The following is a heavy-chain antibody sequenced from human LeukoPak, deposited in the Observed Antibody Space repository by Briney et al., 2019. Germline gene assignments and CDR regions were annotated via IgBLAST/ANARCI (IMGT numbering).Heavy chain of an antibody. CDR2: IKEDGSEK. J-gene: IGHJ4*02. Sequence: GGSLRLSCAASGFTFSDYYMSWIRQAPGKGLEWVANIKEDGSEKYYGDSVKGRFTISRDNAKNSLYLQMNSLRAEDTAVYYCARDSSGYQWGQGTLVTVSS. CDR1: GFTFSDYY. CDR3: ARDSSGYQ. D-gene: IGHD3-22*01. V-gene: IGHV3-7*01.